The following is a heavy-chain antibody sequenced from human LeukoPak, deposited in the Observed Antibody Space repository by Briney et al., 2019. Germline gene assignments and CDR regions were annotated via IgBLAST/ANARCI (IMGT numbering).Heavy chain of an antibody. CDR3: ARGGDGYVTDGMDV. CDR2: IKSDGSST. CDR1: GFTFSSYW. Sequence: GGSLRLSCAASGFTFSSYWMHWVCQAPGKGLVWVSRIKSDGSSTSYADSVKGRFTISRDNAKNTLYLQMNSLRAEDTAVYYCARGGDGYVTDGMDVWGQGTTVTVSS. D-gene: IGHD5-24*01. V-gene: IGHV3-74*01. J-gene: IGHJ6*01.